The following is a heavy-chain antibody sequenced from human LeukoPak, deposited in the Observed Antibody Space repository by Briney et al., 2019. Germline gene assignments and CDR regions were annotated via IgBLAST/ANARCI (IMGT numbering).Heavy chain of an antibody. V-gene: IGHV4-38-2*02. D-gene: IGHD3-16*01. CDR3: GRDDYQDGGERHKWPEGYVMDV. Sequence: PSETLSLTCTVSGYSISSGYYWGWIRQPPGKGLEWIGSIYHSGSTYYNPSLKSRVTISVDTSKNQFSLKLSSVTAADTAVYYCGRDDYQDGGERHKWPEGYVMDVWAKGTTVTVPS. J-gene: IGHJ6*04. CDR1: GYSISSGYY. CDR2: IYHSGST.